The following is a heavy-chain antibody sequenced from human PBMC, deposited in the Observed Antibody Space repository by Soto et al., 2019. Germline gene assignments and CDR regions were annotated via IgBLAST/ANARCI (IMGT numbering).Heavy chain of an antibody. CDR3: AREGHHYGMAG. J-gene: IGHJ6*04. CDR1: GFTFTRYS. Sequence: GGSLRVSCAASGFTFTRYSMNWVRQAPGKGLEWVAVIWYDGSNKYYADSVKGRFTISRDNSKNTLYLQMNSLRAEDTAVYDCAREGHHYGMAGRGKRSTFIVSS. CDR2: IWYDGSNK. V-gene: IGHV3-33*07.